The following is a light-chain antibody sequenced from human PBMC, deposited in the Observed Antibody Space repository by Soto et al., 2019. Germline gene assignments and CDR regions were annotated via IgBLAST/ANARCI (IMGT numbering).Light chain of an antibody. CDR1: QSVSSSY. CDR2: GAS. Sequence: EIVLTQSPGTLSLSTGERATLSCRASQSVSSSYLAWYQQKPGQAPRLLIYGASSRAPGIPDRFSGSGSGSDFSLTISRLEPEDFAVYYCQQYGSSSWTFGQGNKVEIK. CDR3: QQYGSSSWT. V-gene: IGKV3-20*01. J-gene: IGKJ1*01.